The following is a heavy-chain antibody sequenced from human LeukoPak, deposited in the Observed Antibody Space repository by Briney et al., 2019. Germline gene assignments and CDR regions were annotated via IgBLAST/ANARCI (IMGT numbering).Heavy chain of an antibody. Sequence: GGSLRLSCAASGFTFSSYSMNLVRQAPGKGLEWVSSISSSSSYIYYADSVKGRFTISRDNAKNSLYLQMNSLRAEDTAVYYCAREREAATTNFDYWGQGTLVTVSS. V-gene: IGHV3-21*01. CDR2: ISSSSSYI. CDR3: AREREAATTNFDY. J-gene: IGHJ4*02. CDR1: GFTFSSYS. D-gene: IGHD6-13*01.